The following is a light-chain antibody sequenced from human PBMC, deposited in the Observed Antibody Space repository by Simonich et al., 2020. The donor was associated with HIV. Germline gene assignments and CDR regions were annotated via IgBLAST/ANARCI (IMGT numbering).Light chain of an antibody. V-gene: IGLV1-47*01. CDR1: SSNIGSNY. CDR3: AAWDDSLSGGV. CDR2: RNN. Sequence: QSVLTQPPSASGTPGQRVTISCSGSSSNIGSNYVYWYQQLPGTAPKLLIYRNNQRPSGVPDRCSGSKSGTSASLAISGRRSEDEADYYCAAWDDSLSGGVFGGGTKLTVL. J-gene: IGLJ2*01.